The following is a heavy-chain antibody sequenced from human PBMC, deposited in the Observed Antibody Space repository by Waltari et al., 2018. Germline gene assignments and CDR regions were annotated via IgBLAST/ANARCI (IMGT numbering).Heavy chain of an antibody. Sequence: QVQLQESGPGLVKPSETLSLTCTVSGGSIRSYYWSWIRQPPGKGLEWIGYIYSSGRTHYNPSLKSRVSISVDTSKNQFSLKLRSVTAADTAVYYCARDMGHYVDSSAYHPNWFDPWGQGTLVTVAS. V-gene: IGHV4-59*01. CDR3: ARDMGHYVDSSAYHPNWFDP. J-gene: IGHJ5*02. CDR2: IYSSGRT. D-gene: IGHD3-22*01. CDR1: GGSIRSYY.